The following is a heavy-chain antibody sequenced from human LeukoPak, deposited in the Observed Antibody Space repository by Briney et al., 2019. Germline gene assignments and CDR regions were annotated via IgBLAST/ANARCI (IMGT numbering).Heavy chain of an antibody. D-gene: IGHD3-10*01. J-gene: IGHJ6*03. CDR1: GFTFSSYA. Sequence: GGSLRLSCAASGFTFSSYAMHWVRQAPGKGLEWVAVISYDGSNKYYADSVKGRFTISRDSSKNTLYLQMNSLRAEDTAVYYCTRHGAAGDIVVRGQKYYYYMDVWGKGTTVTISS. CDR3: TRHGAAGDIVVRGQKYYYYMDV. V-gene: IGHV3-30*04. CDR2: ISYDGSNK.